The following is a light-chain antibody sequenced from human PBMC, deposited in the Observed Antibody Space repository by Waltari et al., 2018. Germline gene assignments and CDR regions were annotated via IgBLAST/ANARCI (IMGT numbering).Light chain of an antibody. CDR2: QNG. V-gene: IGLV3-1*01. J-gene: IGLJ3*02. Sequence: SYELTQPPSVSVSPRQTATITFSADQLGDRFLAWYQQKSGQSPVLVIYQNGRRPSGIPGRFSGSNSGNTATLTISGTQAVDEADYYCQAWDRGTWGVFGGGTRLTVL. CDR1: QLGDRF. CDR3: QAWDRGTWGV.